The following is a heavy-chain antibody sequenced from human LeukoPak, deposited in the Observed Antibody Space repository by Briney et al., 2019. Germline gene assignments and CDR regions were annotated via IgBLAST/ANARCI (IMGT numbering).Heavy chain of an antibody. CDR2: IYYSGST. CDR3: YSAFDWFNFDY. V-gene: IGHV4-59*08. Sequence: SETLSLTCTVSGGSISSYYWSWIRQPPGKGLEWIGYIYYSGSTKYDPSLKSRVTISVDTSKNQFSLKLSSVTAADTAVYYCYSAFDWFNFDYWGQGTLVTVSS. CDR1: GGSISSYY. D-gene: IGHD3-9*01. J-gene: IGHJ4*02.